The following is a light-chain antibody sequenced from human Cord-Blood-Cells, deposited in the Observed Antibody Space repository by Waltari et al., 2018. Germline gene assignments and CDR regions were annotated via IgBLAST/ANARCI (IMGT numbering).Light chain of an antibody. CDR1: SSDVGGYNY. Sequence: QSALTQPPSASGSPGQSVTISCTGTSSDVGGYNYVSWYQQHPGKAPKVMIYEVSKRPSGVPDRFSGSKSGNTASLTVSGLQAEDEAEYYCSSYAGSIYVFGTGTKVTVL. CDR3: SSYAGSIYV. V-gene: IGLV2-8*01. CDR2: EVS. J-gene: IGLJ1*01.